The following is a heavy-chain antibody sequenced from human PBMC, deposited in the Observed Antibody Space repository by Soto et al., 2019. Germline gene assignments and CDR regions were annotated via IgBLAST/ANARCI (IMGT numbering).Heavy chain of an antibody. V-gene: IGHV3-23*01. D-gene: IGHD3-9*01. CDR2: ISGSGGST. CDR3: AKVHYDILTGYYPFGY. J-gene: IGHJ4*02. CDR1: GFTFSSYA. Sequence: EVQLLESGGGLVQPGGSLRLSCAASGFTFSSYAMSWVRQAPGKGLEWVSAISGSGGSTYYADSVKGRFTISRDHSKNTLYLQMSSLRAEDTAVYYCAKVHYDILTGYYPFGYGGQGTLVPVSS.